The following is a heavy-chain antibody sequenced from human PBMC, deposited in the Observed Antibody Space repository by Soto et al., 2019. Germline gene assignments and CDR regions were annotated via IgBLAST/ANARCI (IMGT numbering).Heavy chain of an antibody. J-gene: IGHJ4*02. V-gene: IGHV4-59*08. CDR3: ARHMTSTIFGVVIMGFDY. CDR2: IYYSGST. CDR1: GGSISSYY. Sequence: SETLSLTCTVSGGSISSYYWSWIRQPPGKGLEWIGYIYYSGSTNYNPSLKSRVTISVDTSKNQFSLKLSSVTAADTAVYYCARHMTSTIFGVVIMGFDYWGQGTLVTVSS. D-gene: IGHD3-3*01.